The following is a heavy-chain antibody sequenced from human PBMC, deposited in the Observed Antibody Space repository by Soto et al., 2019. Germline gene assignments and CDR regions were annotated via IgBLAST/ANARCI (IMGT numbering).Heavy chain of an antibody. J-gene: IGHJ2*01. CDR3: ARVLRDVLSDRYYWYFDL. Sequence: QVQLQESGPGLVKPSQTLSLTCTVSGASISSGGYYWGWIRQHPGKGLEWIGFIYYIGTSYYNPSLGCRFTLSVDTSKNHVSLNLTSVTAADTAVYYCARVLRDVLSDRYYWYFDLWGRGTLVTVSS. D-gene: IGHD3-16*02. CDR1: GASISSGGYY. V-gene: IGHV4-31*03. CDR2: IYYIGTS.